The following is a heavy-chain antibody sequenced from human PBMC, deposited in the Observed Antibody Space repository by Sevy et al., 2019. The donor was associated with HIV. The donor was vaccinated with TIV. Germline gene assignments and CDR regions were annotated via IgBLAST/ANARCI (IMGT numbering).Heavy chain of an antibody. CDR2: FDPEDGET. CDR3: ATSSIMITFGGVIVIRADDAFDI. D-gene: IGHD3-16*02. V-gene: IGHV1-24*01. J-gene: IGHJ3*02. CDR1: GYTLTELS. Sequence: ASVKVSCKVSGYTLTELSMHWVRQAPGKGLGWMGGFDPEDGETIYAQKFQGRVTMTEDTSTDTAYMELSSLRSEDTAVYYCATSSIMITFGGVIVIRADDAFDIWGQGTMVTVSS.